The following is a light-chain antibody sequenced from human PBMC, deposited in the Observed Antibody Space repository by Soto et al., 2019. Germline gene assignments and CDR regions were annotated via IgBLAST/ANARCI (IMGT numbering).Light chain of an antibody. CDR1: QSVNAN. CDR3: QQYNTWLWT. V-gene: IGKV3-15*01. CDR2: GAS. J-gene: IGKJ1*01. Sequence: EVVMTQSPATLSVSPGERATLSCRASQSVNANLAWYQQKPGQAPRLIIHGASNRATGIPARFSGSGFGTEFILTISSLQSEDFAVYYGQQYNTWLWTFGQGTKVEI.